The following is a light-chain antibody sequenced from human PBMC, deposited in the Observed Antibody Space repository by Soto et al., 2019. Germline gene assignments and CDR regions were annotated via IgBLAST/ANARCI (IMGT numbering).Light chain of an antibody. CDR2: EVS. V-gene: IGLV2-14*01. J-gene: IGLJ2*01. CDR1: SRDVGGYNY. CDR3: SSYTSSSPLVV. Sequence: QSALTQPASVSGSPGQSITISCTGTSRDVGGYNYVSWYQQHPGKAPKLMIYEVSNRPSGVSNRFSGSTSGNTASLTISGLQAEDEADYYYSSYTSSSPLVVFGGGTKLTVL.